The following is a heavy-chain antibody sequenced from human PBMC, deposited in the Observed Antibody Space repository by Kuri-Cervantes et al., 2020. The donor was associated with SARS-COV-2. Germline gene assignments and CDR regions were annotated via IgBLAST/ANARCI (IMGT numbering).Heavy chain of an antibody. J-gene: IGHJ5*02. V-gene: IGHV3-23*01. CDR1: RFTFNNYG. CDR3: AKDTLLWTPRGHNWFDP. Sequence: GESLKISCAASRFTFNNYGLIWVRQAPGKGLEWVSSISTSGGDTNYADSLKGRFTISRDNSKNTLYLQMNSLRVEDTAVYYCAKDTLLWTPRGHNWFDPWGQGTLVTVSS. CDR2: ISTSGGDT. D-gene: IGHD3/OR15-3a*01.